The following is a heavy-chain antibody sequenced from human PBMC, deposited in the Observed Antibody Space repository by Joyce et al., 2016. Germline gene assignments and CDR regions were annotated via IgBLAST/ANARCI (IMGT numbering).Heavy chain of an antibody. D-gene: IGHD3-16*01. CDR2: VHYSGTT. Sequence: QLQESGPGLVSPSPTLSLPCTVPDASISNNYNSCAWVRQPPGKRLEWIGNVHYSGTTDYNPSHKSRVTIAEDTSKKRLFLMLSSVTVADTAYYYVARPPLHHSIAYDKWGQGILVTVSS. J-gene: IGHJ4*02. CDR3: ARPPLHHSIAYDK. V-gene: IGHV4-39*01. CDR1: DASISNNYNS.